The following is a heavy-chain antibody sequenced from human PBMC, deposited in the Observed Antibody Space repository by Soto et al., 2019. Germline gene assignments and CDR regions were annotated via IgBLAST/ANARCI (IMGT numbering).Heavy chain of an antibody. Sequence: EVQLLESGGGLVQPGGSLRLSCAASGFTFSSYAMSWVRQAPGKGLEWVSVISGSGGSTYYADSVKGRFTIPRDNSKNTLYLQMNSLRAEDTAVHYCAKRGSGSQFDYWGQGTLVTVSS. CDR3: AKRGSGSQFDY. D-gene: IGHD1-26*01. CDR1: GFTFSSYA. J-gene: IGHJ4*02. V-gene: IGHV3-23*01. CDR2: ISGSGGST.